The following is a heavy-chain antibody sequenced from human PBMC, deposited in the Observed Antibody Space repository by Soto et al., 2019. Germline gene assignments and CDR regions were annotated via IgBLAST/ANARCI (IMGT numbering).Heavy chain of an antibody. CDR2: ISSSSSYI. CDR3: ARALVVVAPQAAFDI. CDR1: GFTFSSCS. V-gene: IGHV3-21*01. D-gene: IGHD2-15*01. J-gene: IGHJ3*02. Sequence: GGSLRLSCAASGFTFSSCSMNWVRQAPGKGLEWVSSISSSSSYIYYADSVKGRFTISRDNAKNSLYLQMNSLRAEDTAVYYCARALVVVAPQAAFDIWGQGTMVTVS.